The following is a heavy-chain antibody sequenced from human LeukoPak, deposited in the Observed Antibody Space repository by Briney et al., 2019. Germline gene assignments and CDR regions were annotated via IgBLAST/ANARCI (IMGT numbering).Heavy chain of an antibody. Sequence: KPSETLSLTCTVAGGFIRYYYRRWRREPPRKVQEGTGLIYYSGSNNYNPSLKSRVTISVDTSKNQFSLKLSSVTAADTAVYYCARVYYSRSYDYWYFDLWGRGTLVSVAS. CDR3: ARVYYSRSYDYWYFDL. CDR2: IYYSGSN. V-gene: IGHV4-59*01. D-gene: IGHD6-13*01. J-gene: IGHJ2*01. CDR1: GGFIRYYY.